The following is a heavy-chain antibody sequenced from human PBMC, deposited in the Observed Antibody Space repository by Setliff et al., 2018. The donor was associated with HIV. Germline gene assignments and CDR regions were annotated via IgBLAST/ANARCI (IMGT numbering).Heavy chain of an antibody. CDR3: AKRTFGSGRLDP. CDR1: GGSITSYY. J-gene: IGHJ5*02. Sequence: SETLSLTCTVSGGSITSYYWSWIRQPPGKGLEWIGYIFYSGSTYYSPSLKSRLTISVDTSKNQFSLNLSSVTAADTAVYYCAKRTFGSGRLDPWGQGTLVT. V-gene: IGHV4-59*08. D-gene: IGHD3-16*01. CDR2: IFYSGST.